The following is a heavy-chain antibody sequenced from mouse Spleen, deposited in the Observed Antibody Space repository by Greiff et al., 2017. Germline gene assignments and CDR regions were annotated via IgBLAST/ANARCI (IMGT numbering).Heavy chain of an antibody. Sequence: EVNLVESGGGLVKLGGSLKLSCAASGFTFSSYAMSWVRQTPEKRLEWVATISSGGGNTYYPDSVKGRFTISRDNAKNTLYLQMSSLKSEDTAMYYCARTYYDYGLYAMDYWGQGTSVTVSS. CDR2: ISSGGGNT. CDR3: ARTYYDYGLYAMDY. V-gene: IGHV5-9*04. CDR1: GFTFSSYA. D-gene: IGHD2-4*01. J-gene: IGHJ4*01.